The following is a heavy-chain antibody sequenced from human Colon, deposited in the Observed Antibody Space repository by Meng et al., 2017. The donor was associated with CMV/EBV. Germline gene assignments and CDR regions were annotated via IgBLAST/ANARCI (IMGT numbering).Heavy chain of an antibody. D-gene: IGHD3-3*01. Sequence: VDFWGGVVPPGRSLRLSRGASGFSFSESGIHWLRQAPGKGLEWVSFIDTTNHYYADSVKGRFTISRDDSKRMVYLQMNNLKTEDTAMYFCSNGLLGVQGHWGQGTLVTVSS. J-gene: IGHJ4*02. CDR2: IDTTNH. CDR3: SNGLLGVQGH. CDR1: GFSFSESG. V-gene: IGHV3-30*02.